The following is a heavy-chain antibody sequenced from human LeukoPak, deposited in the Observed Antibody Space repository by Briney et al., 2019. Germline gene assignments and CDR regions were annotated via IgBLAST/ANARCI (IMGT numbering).Heavy chain of an antibody. D-gene: IGHD2-15*01. Sequence: ASVKVSCKASGYTFTGYYMHWVRQAPGQGLEWMGRINPNSGGTNYAQKFQGRVTMTRDTSISTAYMELSRLRSDDTAVYYCARIPLYCSGGSCVDYWGQGTLVIVSS. CDR2: INPNSGGT. CDR1: GYTFTGYY. J-gene: IGHJ4*02. CDR3: ARIPLYCSGGSCVDY. V-gene: IGHV1-2*06.